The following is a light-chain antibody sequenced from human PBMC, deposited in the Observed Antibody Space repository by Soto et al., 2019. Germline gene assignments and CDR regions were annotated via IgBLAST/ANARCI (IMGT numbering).Light chain of an antibody. J-gene: IGLJ1*01. CDR3: SAYAGSPYLDG. V-gene: IGLV2-8*01. CDR2: EFS. CDR1: SFDVGGYNY. Sequence: QSVLTQPPAASGSPGQSSTTSCTGTSFDVGGYNYVSWYQQHPGKAPQVLMYEFSKRHSGVPDRFSGSKSGNTASLTVSGLQAEDEADDYCSAYAGSPYLDGFGSGTKVTVL.